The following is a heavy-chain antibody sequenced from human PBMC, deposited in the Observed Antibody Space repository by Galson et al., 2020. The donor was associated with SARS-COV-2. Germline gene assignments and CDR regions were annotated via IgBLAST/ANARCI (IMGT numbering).Heavy chain of an antibody. J-gene: IGHJ3*02. CDR3: ARVIVGLTGAFDI. CDR1: GGSMSTYY. CDR2: IYYSGHT. V-gene: IGHV4-59*12. D-gene: IGHD1-26*01. Sequence: SQTLSLTCSLFGGSMSTYYWSWIRQTPGRGLEWIGYIYYSGHTMYNPSLKSRVTMSRLTSEDQFSLKLTSVTAADTAVYYCARVIVGLTGAFDIWGQGTMVTVSS.